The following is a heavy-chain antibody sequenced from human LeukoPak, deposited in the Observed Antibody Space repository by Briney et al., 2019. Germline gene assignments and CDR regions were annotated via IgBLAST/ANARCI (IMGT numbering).Heavy chain of an antibody. J-gene: IGHJ1*01. CDR1: GGSFSGYY. D-gene: IGHD4-23*01. Sequence: SETLSLTCAVYGGSFSGYYWSWIRQPPGKGLEWIGEINHSGSTNYNPSLKSRVTIPVDTSKNQFSLKLSSVTAADTAVYYCARTHYGGNEHFQHWGQGTLVTVSS. CDR3: ARTHYGGNEHFQH. V-gene: IGHV4-34*01. CDR2: INHSGST.